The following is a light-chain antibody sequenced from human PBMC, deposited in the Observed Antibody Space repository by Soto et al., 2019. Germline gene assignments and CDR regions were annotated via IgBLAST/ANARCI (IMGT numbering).Light chain of an antibody. V-gene: IGKV1-6*01. CDR3: QQYYSTPLT. Sequence: IQLTQSPSSLSASVGDRVTITCRASQDIRSALGWYQQKPGKVPKLLIYAASTLQSGVPSRFSGSRSGTDFTLTISSLQAEDVAVYYCQQYYSTPLTFGGGTKVDIK. CDR1: QDIRSA. J-gene: IGKJ4*01. CDR2: AAS.